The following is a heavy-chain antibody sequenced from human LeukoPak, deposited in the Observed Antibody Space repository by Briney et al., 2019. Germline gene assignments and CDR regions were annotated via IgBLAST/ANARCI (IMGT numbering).Heavy chain of an antibody. J-gene: IGHJ4*02. CDR3: ARGGFYCGGDCYVDY. D-gene: IGHD2-21*02. Sequence: PSETLSLTCAVYGGSFSPYYWSWMRQRPGKGPEWIGEINHSGSTNYNPSLKSRVTISVDTSKNQFSLRLSSVTAADTAVYYCARGGFYCGGDCYVDYWGQGTLVTVSS. CDR1: GGSFSPYY. CDR2: INHSGST. V-gene: IGHV4-34*01.